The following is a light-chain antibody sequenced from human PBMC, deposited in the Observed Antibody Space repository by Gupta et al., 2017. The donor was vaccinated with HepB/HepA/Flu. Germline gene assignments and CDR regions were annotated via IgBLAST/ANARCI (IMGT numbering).Light chain of an antibody. CDR2: AAS. Sequence: DIQMTQSPSSLSASVGDRVTITCRASQTISSYLHWYQQKPGKAPKLLIYAASSLQSGVPSRFSGSCFGTDFTLTISSLQPEDFATYYCQQSYSTLTFGGGTKVEIK. CDR3: QQSYSTLT. CDR1: QTISSY. V-gene: IGKV1-39*01. J-gene: IGKJ4*01.